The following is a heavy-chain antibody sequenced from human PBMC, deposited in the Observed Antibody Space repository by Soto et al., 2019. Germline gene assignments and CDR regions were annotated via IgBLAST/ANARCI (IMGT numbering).Heavy chain of an antibody. Sequence: QVQLQESGPGLVKPSETLSLTCTVSGDSISSYYWSWIRQPPGKGLEWIGYVYSSGSTNYNPSLKSRVAMSVDTSKNQFSLNLSSVTAADTAVYYCARRAPVPGKTIFDYWGQGTLVTVTS. CDR2: VYSSGST. CDR1: GDSISSYY. J-gene: IGHJ4*02. D-gene: IGHD2-2*01. CDR3: ARRAPVPGKTIFDY. V-gene: IGHV4-59*08.